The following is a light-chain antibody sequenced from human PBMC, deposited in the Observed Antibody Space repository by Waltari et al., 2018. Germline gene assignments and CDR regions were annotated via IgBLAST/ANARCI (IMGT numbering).Light chain of an antibody. V-gene: IGKV3-20*01. Sequence: EIVLTQSPGTLSLSPGERATLSCRASQSVSSSYLAWYQHKPGQAPRLLIYGASSRATVIPDRFSGSGSGTDFTLTISRLEPEDFAVYYCQQYRTFGQGTKLEIK. CDR3: QQYRT. J-gene: IGKJ2*02. CDR1: QSVSSSY. CDR2: GAS.